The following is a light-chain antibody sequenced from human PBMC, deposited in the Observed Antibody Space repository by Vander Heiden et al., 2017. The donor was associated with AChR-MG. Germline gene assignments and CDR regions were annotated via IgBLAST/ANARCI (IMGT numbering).Light chain of an antibody. Sequence: VLTSSPGSLLSSSGERATLSCRASQSVSSSYLAWYQQKPGQAPRLLIYGASSRATGIPDRFSGSGSGTDFTLTISRLEPEDFAVYYCQQYCSSPLTFGGGTKVEIK. CDR1: QSVSSSY. CDR3: QQYCSSPLT. V-gene: IGKV3-20*01. CDR2: GAS. J-gene: IGKJ4*01.